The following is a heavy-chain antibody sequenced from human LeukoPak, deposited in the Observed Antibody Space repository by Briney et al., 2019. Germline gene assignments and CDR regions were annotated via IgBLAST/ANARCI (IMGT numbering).Heavy chain of an antibody. V-gene: IGHV3-11*04. Sequence: GGSLRLSCATSGFTFSDHYMTWIRQAPGKGLESVSYIYNGGDTIYYADSVRGRFTISRDNAESSLYLQMNSLRAEDTAVYYCARGHWGLDYWGRGTLVTVSS. CDR2: IYNGGDTI. J-gene: IGHJ4*02. CDR1: GFTFSDHY. CDR3: ARGHWGLDY. D-gene: IGHD7-27*01.